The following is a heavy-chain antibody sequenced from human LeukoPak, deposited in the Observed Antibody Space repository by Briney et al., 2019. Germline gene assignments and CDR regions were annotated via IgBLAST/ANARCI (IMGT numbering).Heavy chain of an antibody. Sequence: SETLSLTCTVSGGSISSYYWSWIRQPAGKGLEWIGRIYASGSTNNNPSLKSRVTMSVGTSNNQFSLKLSSVTAADTAMYYCARLRYYYESTDYYSWGAFDPWGQGTLVTVSS. J-gene: IGHJ5*02. V-gene: IGHV4-4*07. CDR3: ARLRYYYESTDYYSWGAFDP. CDR2: IYASGST. CDR1: GGSISSYY. D-gene: IGHD3-22*01.